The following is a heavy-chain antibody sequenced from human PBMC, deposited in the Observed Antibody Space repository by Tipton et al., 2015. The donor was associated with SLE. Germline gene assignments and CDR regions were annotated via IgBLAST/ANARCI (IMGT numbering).Heavy chain of an antibody. D-gene: IGHD3-3*01. CDR1: GGSISGYY. CDR3: ARHYNLFSAFDS. Sequence: TLSLTCTVSGGSISGYYWSWIRQPPGKGLEWIGYIYYSGSTNYNPSLKSRVTISVDTSKNQVSLRLTSVTAADTAVYTCARHYNLFSAFDSWGQGTLVTVSS. J-gene: IGHJ4*02. V-gene: IGHV4-59*01. CDR2: IYYSGST.